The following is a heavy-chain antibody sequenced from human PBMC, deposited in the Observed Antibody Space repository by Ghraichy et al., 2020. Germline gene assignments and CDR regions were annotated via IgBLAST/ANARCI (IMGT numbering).Heavy chain of an antibody. CDR2: ISAYNGNT. CDR3: ASGYCSSTSCYTGTYFDY. Sequence: ASVKVSCKASGYTFTRYGISWVRQAPGQGLEWMGWISAYNGNTNYAQNLQGRVTMTTDTSTSTAYMELRSLRSDDTAVYYCASGYCSSTSCYTGTYFDYWGQGTLVTVSS. D-gene: IGHD2-2*02. CDR1: GYTFTRYG. J-gene: IGHJ4*02. V-gene: IGHV1-18*01.